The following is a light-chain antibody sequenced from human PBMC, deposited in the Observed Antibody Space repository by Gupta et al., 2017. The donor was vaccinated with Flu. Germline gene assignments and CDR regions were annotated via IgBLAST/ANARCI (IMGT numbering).Light chain of an antibody. Sequence: GQTARITCGGNNSGITSVHWFQQRPGKAPVLFVYAVSGRPSGINDRFSGSNSENTATLTIARVETGDEADYYCNVWASGRNHVLFGGGTNLTVL. J-gene: IGLJ2*01. CDR1: NSGITS. V-gene: IGLV3-21*02. CDR3: NVWASGRNHVL. CDR2: AVS.